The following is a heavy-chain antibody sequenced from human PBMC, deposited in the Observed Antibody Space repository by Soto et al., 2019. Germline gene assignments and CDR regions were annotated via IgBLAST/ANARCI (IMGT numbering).Heavy chain of an antibody. CDR3: ARHLSGIYDFWRGYSDY. D-gene: IGHD3-3*01. J-gene: IGHJ4*02. V-gene: IGHV5-51*01. CDR1: GYSFTSYW. Sequence: GESLKISCKGSGYSFTSYWIGWVRQMPGKGLEWMGIIYPGDSDTRYSPSFQGQVTISADKSISTAYLQWSSLKASDTAMYYCARHLSGIYDFWRGYSDYWGQGSLVTVSS. CDR2: IYPGDSDT.